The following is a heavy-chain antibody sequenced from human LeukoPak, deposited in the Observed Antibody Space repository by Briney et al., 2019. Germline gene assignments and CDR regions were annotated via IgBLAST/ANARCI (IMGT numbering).Heavy chain of an antibody. Sequence: PSETLSLTCAVSGYSISSGYYWGWIRPPPGKGLEWIGSIYHSGSTYYNPSLKSRVTISVDTSKNQFSLKLSSVTAADTAVYYCAITSYGPINYFDYWGQGTLVTVSS. V-gene: IGHV4-38-2*01. CDR1: GYSISSGYY. D-gene: IGHD1-14*01. CDR2: IYHSGST. J-gene: IGHJ4*02. CDR3: AITSYGPINYFDY.